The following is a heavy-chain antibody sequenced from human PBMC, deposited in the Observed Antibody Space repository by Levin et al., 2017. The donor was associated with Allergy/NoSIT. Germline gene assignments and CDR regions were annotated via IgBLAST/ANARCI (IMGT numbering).Heavy chain of an antibody. CDR1: GFTFSNAW. CDR3: TTAFGSGSYFAGGYYYYYYGMDV. CDR2: IKSKTDGGTT. Sequence: PGGSLRLSCAASGFTFSNAWMSWVRQAPGKGLEWVGRIKSKTDGGTTDYAAPVKGRFTISRDDSKNTLYLQMNSLKTEDTAVYYCTTAFGSGSYFAGGYYYYYYGMDVWGQGTTVTVSS. V-gene: IGHV3-15*01. J-gene: IGHJ6*02. D-gene: IGHD3-10*01.